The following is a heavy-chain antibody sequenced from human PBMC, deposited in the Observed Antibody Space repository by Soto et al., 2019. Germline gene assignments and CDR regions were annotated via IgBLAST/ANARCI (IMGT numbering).Heavy chain of an antibody. V-gene: IGHV4-4*07. Sequence: QVQLQESGPGVVKPSETLSLSCTVSGGSISKFYWSWIRKTAGKGLEWMGRVSATGTTDYNPSLRSRVSMSVDISKKTFSLRLTSVTAADTGVYYCVRDGSKTLRDWFDPWGQGKSVTVSS. CDR3: VRDGSKTLRDWFDP. CDR2: VSATGTT. J-gene: IGHJ5*02. CDR1: GGSISKFY.